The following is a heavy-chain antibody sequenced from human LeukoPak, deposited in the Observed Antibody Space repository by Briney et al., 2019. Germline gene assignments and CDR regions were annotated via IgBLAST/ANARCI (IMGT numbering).Heavy chain of an antibody. Sequence: SETLSLTCTVSGGSISSTDYYWGWIRQAPGKGLEWIGSIYYAGSTFYKPSLRSRVTISVDTSKNQFSLKLSSVTAADTAVYYCARLERSMIVVTIDIWGQGTMVTVSS. D-gene: IGHD3-22*01. CDR1: GGSISSTDYY. V-gene: IGHV4-39*07. CDR3: ARLERSMIVVTIDI. CDR2: IYYAGST. J-gene: IGHJ3*02.